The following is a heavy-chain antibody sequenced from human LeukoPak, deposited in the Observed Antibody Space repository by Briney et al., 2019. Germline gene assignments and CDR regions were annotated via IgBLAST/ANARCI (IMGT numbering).Heavy chain of an antibody. V-gene: IGHV3-33*08. CDR3: ARAGGPYSYYFDY. J-gene: IGHJ4*02. CDR1: GFTFSGSV. Sequence: GGSLRLSCAASGFTFSGSVMHWVRQAPGKGLEWVALIWHGGSNNDYAETVKGRFTISRDNSKNTLYLQMNSLRAEDTAVYYCARAGGPYSYYFDYWGQGTLVTVSS. D-gene: IGHD4-11*01. CDR2: IWHGGSNN.